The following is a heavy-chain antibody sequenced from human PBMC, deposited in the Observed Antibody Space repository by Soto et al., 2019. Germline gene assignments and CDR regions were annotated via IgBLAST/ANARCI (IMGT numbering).Heavy chain of an antibody. CDR1: GGSISSGGYY. J-gene: IGHJ4*02. V-gene: IGHV4-31*03. CDR3: ARERKGLLTYGDHSFDY. D-gene: IGHD4-17*01. Sequence: SETLSLTCTVSGGSISSGGYYWSWIRQHPGKGLEWIGYIYYSGSTYYNPSLKSRVTISVDTSKNQFSLKLSSVTAADTAMYYCARERKGLLTYGDHSFDYWGQGTLVTVSS. CDR2: IYYSGST.